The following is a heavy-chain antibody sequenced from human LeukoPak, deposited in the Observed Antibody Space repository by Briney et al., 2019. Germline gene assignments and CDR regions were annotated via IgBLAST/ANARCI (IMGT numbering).Heavy chain of an antibody. CDR1: GYSFTNYW. CDR3: ARHYYDSSTFFSYFDC. V-gene: IGHV5-51*01. J-gene: IGHJ4*02. D-gene: IGHD3-22*01. CDR2: IYPGDSNT. Sequence: LGESLKISSQGPGYSFTNYWIGWVRHLPGKGLEWMGIIYPGDSNTTYTPSFHGQPTISTHKTISTPYLQALSPTPSHTAIYYCARHYYDSSTFFSYFDCWGQGTLVTVSS.